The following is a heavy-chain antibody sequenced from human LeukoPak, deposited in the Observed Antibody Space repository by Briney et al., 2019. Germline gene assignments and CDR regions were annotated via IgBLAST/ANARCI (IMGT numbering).Heavy chain of an antibody. J-gene: IGHJ4*02. Sequence: GGSLRLSCAASGFTVSSNYMSWVRQAPGKGLEWVSVIYSGGSTYYADSVKGRFTISRHNSKNTLYLQMNSLRAEDTAVYYCAREVHSSGWTVEYWGQGTLVTVSS. D-gene: IGHD6-19*01. CDR3: AREVHSSGWTVEY. CDR1: GFTVSSNY. V-gene: IGHV3-53*04. CDR2: IYSGGST.